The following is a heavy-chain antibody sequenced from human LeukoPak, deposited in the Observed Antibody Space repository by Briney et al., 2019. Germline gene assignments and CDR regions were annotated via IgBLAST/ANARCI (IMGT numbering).Heavy chain of an antibody. CDR2: IKNDGTIT. J-gene: IGHJ5*02. CDR3: AKSDWFDP. V-gene: IGHV3-74*01. Sequence: GGSLRLSCVASGFTFSGYWMHWVRQVPGKGLVWVSRIKNDGTITSYADSVKGRFTTSRDNAKNTLYLQMNSLRVEDTAVYYCAKSDWFDPWGQGTLVTVSS. CDR1: GFTFSGYW.